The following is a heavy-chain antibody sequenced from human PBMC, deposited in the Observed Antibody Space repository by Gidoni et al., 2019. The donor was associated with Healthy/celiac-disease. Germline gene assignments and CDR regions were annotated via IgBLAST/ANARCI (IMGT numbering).Heavy chain of an antibody. D-gene: IGHD3-22*01. Sequence: QVQLVKSGAEVKKPGASVKVSCTASGYTFTGYYMHGVRQAPGQGLWWMGWINPNRGGTNYAQKFQGRVTMTRDTSISTAYMELSRLRSDDTAVYYCARSRTPTYYYDSSGYYDYWGQGTLVTVSS. CDR2: INPNRGGT. CDR1: GYTFTGYY. CDR3: ARSRTPTYYYDSSGYYDY. J-gene: IGHJ4*02. V-gene: IGHV1-2*02.